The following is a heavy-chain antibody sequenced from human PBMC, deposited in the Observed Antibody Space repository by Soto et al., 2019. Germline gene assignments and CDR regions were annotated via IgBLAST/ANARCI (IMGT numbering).Heavy chain of an antibody. CDR3: ARHLVLLWFGELYPPHWYFDL. V-gene: IGHV4-39*01. J-gene: IGHJ2*01. Sequence: SETLSLTCTVSGGSISSSSYYWGWIRQPPGKGLEWIGSIYYSGSTYYNPSLKSRVTISVDTSKNQFSLKLSSVTAADTAVYYCARHLVLLWFGELYPPHWYFDLWGRGTLVTVSS. CDR1: GGSISSSSYY. CDR2: IYYSGST. D-gene: IGHD3-10*01.